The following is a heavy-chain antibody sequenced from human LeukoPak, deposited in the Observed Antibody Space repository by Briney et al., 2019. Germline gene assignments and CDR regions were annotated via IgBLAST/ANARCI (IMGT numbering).Heavy chain of an antibody. J-gene: IGHJ4*02. CDR3: ARGHYYDSSGYYYVGYYFDY. V-gene: IGHV1-69*13. CDR2: IIPIFGTA. CDR1: GGTFISYA. D-gene: IGHD3-22*01. Sequence: ASVKVSCKASGGTFISYAISWVRQAPGQGLEWMGGIIPIFGTANYAQKFQGRVTITADESTSTAYMELSSLRSEDTAVYYCARGHYYDSSGYYYVGYYFDYWGQGTLVTVSS.